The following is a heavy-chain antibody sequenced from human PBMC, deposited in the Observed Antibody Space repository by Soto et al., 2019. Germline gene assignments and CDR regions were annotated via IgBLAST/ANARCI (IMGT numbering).Heavy chain of an antibody. V-gene: IGHV1-69*12. CDR1: VGTFSTYA. CDR2: IIPMIGTA. Sequence: QVQLVQSGAEVKKPESSVKVSCKAPVGTFSTYAISWVRQAPGQGLEWMGGIIPMIGTANYAQRFQDRVTITADESTNTVYMELSSLRSEDTAVYFCASGIQLWLRRINNGYSGWGQGTLVTVSS. CDR3: ASGIQLWLRRINNGYSG. J-gene: IGHJ4*02. D-gene: IGHD5-18*01.